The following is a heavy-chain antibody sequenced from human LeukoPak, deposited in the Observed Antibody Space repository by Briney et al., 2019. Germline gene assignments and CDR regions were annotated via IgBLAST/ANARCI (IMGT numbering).Heavy chain of an antibody. D-gene: IGHD6-13*01. Sequence: GGSLRLSCAASGFTFSSYAMHWVRQAPGKGLEYVSAISSNGGSTYYANSVKGRFTISRDNSKNTLYVQLNSLRGEDTAVYYWAREKSSSSWRYYFNYGGKEPLVTVPS. J-gene: IGHJ4*01. V-gene: IGHV3-64*01. CDR2: ISSNGGST. CDR3: AREKSSSSWRYYFNY. CDR1: GFTFSSYA.